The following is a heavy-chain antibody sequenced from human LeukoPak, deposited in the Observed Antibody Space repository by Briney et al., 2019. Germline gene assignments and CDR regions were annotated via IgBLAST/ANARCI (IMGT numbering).Heavy chain of an antibody. V-gene: IGHV3-23*01. CDR1: GFTFSSYA. D-gene: IGHD2-2*01. Sequence: GGSLRLSCAASGFTFSSYAMSWVRQAPGKGLEWVSAISGSGGSTYYADSVKGRFTISRDNSKNTLYLQMNSLRAEDTAVYYCAKPTVYCSSTSCYGDYYYMDVWGKGTTVTVSS. CDR2: ISGSGGST. CDR3: AKPTVYCSSTSCYGDYYYMDV. J-gene: IGHJ6*03.